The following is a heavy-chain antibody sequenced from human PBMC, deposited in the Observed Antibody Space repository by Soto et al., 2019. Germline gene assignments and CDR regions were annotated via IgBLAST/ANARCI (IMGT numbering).Heavy chain of an antibody. V-gene: IGHV4-59*01. D-gene: IGHD2-15*01. CDR3: AGVVAATTDYFDY. CDR1: GGSISSYY. Sequence: PSETLSLTCTVSGGSISSYYWSWIRQPPGKGLEWIGYIYYSGSTNYNPSLKSRVTISVDTSKNQFSLKLSSVTAADTAVYYCAGVVAATTDYFDYWGQGT. J-gene: IGHJ4*02. CDR2: IYYSGST.